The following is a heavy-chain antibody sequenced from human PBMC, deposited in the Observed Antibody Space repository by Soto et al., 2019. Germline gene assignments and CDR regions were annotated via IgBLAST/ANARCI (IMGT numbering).Heavy chain of an antibody. CDR1: GFTFSSYW. CDR2: IKQDGSEK. Sequence: GGSLRLSCAASGFTFSSYWMSWVRQAPGKGLEWVANIKQDGSEKYYVDSVKGRFTISRDNAKNSLYLQMNSLRAEDTAVYYCARVVYSTSHTFRWFDPWGQGTLVTVSS. J-gene: IGHJ5*02. V-gene: IGHV3-7*01. D-gene: IGHD2-2*01. CDR3: ARVVYSTSHTFRWFDP.